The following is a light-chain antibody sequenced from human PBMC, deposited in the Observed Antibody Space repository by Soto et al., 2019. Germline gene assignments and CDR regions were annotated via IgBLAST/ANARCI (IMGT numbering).Light chain of an antibody. V-gene: IGKV1-39*01. Sequence: DIQMTQSPSSLSASVGDRVTITCRASQDISRYLKWYLQTPGKAPKLLIYATSSLQSGVPSRFSGSGSGTDFTLTISSLQPEDFATYYCQQSYSTPLTFGGGTKVEIK. CDR1: QDISRY. J-gene: IGKJ4*01. CDR3: QQSYSTPLT. CDR2: ATS.